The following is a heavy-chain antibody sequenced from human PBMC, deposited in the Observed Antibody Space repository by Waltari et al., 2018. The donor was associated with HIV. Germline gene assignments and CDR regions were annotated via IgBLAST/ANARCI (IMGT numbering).Heavy chain of an antibody. D-gene: IGHD3-22*01. Sequence: QVQLVKSGGGLVKPGGSLSLSCGASGFTFGDYYMSWIRQAPGKGLEWVSYISSSGGTTYYADSVQGRFTISRNNADNSLFLQMDRLRAEDSALYYCARVAYDISGYYLDYWGQGSLVAVSS. CDR1: GFTFGDYY. CDR2: ISSSGGTT. V-gene: IGHV3-11*01. J-gene: IGHJ4*02. CDR3: ARVAYDISGYYLDY.